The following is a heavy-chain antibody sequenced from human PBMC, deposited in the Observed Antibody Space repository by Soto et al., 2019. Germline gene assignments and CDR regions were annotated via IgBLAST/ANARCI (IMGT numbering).Heavy chain of an antibody. CDR1: GGSISSYY. V-gene: IGHV4-59*01. D-gene: IGHD4-4*01. Sequence: SGTRSLTWTVSGGSISSYYWSWIRQPPGKGLEWIGYIYYSGSTNYNPSLKSRVTISVDTSKNQFSLKLSSVTAADTAVYYCARAHDYSNYWYYFDYWGQGTLVTVSS. J-gene: IGHJ4*02. CDR2: IYYSGST. CDR3: ARAHDYSNYWYYFDY.